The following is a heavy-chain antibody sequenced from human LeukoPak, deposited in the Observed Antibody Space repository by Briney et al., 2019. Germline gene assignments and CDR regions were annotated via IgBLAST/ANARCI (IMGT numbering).Heavy chain of an antibody. Sequence: GGSLRLSCAASGFTFSNYWMSWVRQAPGKGLEWVASIIPDGTTQYYVDPMKGRFTISRDNAKNSLYLQVNSLRVEDTAVYYCADVDANAWGQGTLVTVSS. CDR2: IIPDGTTQ. V-gene: IGHV3-7*01. CDR1: GFTFSNYW. J-gene: IGHJ5*02. CDR3: ADVDANA. D-gene: IGHD2-15*01.